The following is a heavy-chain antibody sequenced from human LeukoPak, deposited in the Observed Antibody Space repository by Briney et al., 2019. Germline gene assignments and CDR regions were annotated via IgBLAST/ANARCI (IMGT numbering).Heavy chain of an antibody. CDR1: GGSFSGYY. V-gene: IGHV4-34*01. CDR2: INHSGST. D-gene: IGHD2-15*01. J-gene: IGHJ4*02. Sequence: PSETLSLTCAVYGGSFSGYYWSWIRQPPGKGLEWIGEINHSGSTNYNPSLKSRVTISVDTSKNQFSLKLSSVTAADTAVYYCARLQSSLFDYWGQGTLVTVSS. CDR3: ARLQSSLFDY.